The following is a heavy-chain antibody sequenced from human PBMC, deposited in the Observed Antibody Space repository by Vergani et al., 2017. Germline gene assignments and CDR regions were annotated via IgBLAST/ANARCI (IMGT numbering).Heavy chain of an antibody. D-gene: IGHD4-17*01. CDR2: IYHSGST. J-gene: IGHJ2*01. V-gene: IGHV4-30-2*01. Sequence: QLQLQESGSGLVKPSQTLSLTCAVSGGSISSGGYSWSWIRQPPGKGLEWIGYIYHSGSTYYNPSLKSRVTISVDRSKNQFSLKLSSVTAADTAVYYCARSTTVTTLSFVWYFDLWGRGTLVTASS. CDR1: GGSISSGGYS. CDR3: ARSTTVTTLSFVWYFDL.